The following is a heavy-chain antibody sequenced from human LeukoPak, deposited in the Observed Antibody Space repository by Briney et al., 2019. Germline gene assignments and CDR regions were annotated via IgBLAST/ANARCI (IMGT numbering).Heavy chain of an antibody. V-gene: IGHV4-39*07. CDR3: ARRDTAKSFDY. J-gene: IGHJ4*02. D-gene: IGHD5-18*01. Sequence: PSETLSLTCTVSGGSISSSSYYWSWIRQPPGKGLEWIGEINHSGSTNYNPSLKSRVTISVDTSKNQFSLKLSSVTAADTAVYYCARRDTAKSFDYWGQGTLVTVSS. CDR1: GGSISSSSYY. CDR2: INHSGST.